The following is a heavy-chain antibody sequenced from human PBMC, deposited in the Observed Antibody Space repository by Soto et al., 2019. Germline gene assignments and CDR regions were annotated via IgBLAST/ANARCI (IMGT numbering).Heavy chain of an antibody. Sequence: QVQLQQWGAGLLKPSETLSLTCAVYGGSFSGYYWSWIRQPPGKGLEWIGEINHSGSTNYNPSLKSRVPISVDTSKNQFSLKLSSVTAADTAVYYCARAAMQKFPPVRNYYYMDVWGKGTTVTVSS. J-gene: IGHJ6*03. CDR2: INHSGST. V-gene: IGHV4-34*01. CDR3: ARAAMQKFPPVRNYYYMDV. CDR1: GGSFSGYY.